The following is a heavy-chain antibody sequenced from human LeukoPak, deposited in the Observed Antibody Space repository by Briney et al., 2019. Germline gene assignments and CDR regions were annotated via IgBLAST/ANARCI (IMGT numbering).Heavy chain of an antibody. Sequence: SETLSLTCTVSGGSISSYYWSWIRQPPGKGLEWIGEINHSGSTNYNPSLKSRVTISVDTSKNQFSLKLSSVTAADTAVYYCAGGYRYKNDYWGQGTLVTVSS. D-gene: IGHD3-16*02. CDR3: AGGYRYKNDY. CDR1: GGSISSYY. V-gene: IGHV4-34*01. J-gene: IGHJ4*02. CDR2: INHSGST.